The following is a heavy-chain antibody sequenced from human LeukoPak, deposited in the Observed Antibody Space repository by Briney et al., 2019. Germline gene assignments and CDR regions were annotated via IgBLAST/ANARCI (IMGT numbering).Heavy chain of an antibody. V-gene: IGHV3-53*01. D-gene: IGHD2-15*01. CDR3: VRGYCRGGSCPFDY. J-gene: IGHJ4*02. CDR1: GFTVSSKY. Sequence: GGSLRLSCAASGFTVSSKYMSWVRQTPGKGLQWVALIYSSGDAYTADSVKGRFTISRDDSENTLYLQMNSLRAEDTAVYYCVRGYCRGGSCPFDYWGQGTLVTVSS. CDR2: IYSSGDA.